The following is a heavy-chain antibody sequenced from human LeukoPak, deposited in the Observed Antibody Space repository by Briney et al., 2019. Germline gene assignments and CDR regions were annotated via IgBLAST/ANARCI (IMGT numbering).Heavy chain of an antibody. CDR1: GFTFSNYR. D-gene: IGHD3-3*01. V-gene: IGHV3-74*03. CDR3: ARETIYDFRSDYHIDY. Sequence: PGGSLRLSCVASGFTFSNYRMHWVRQAPGKGLVWVSRVNSDGSSATYADSVKGRFTIARDNAKNTVYLQMNSLRAEDTAVYYCARETIYDFRSDYHIDYWGQGTLVTVSS. J-gene: IGHJ4*02. CDR2: VNSDGSSA.